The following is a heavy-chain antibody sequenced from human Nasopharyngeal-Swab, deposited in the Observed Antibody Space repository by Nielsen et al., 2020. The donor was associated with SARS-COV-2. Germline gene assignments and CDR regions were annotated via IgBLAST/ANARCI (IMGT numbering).Heavy chain of an antibody. D-gene: IGHD3-9*01. V-gene: IGHV3-11*04. J-gene: IGHJ6*02. CDR2: ISSSGSTI. CDR3: ARGCVLTGPSCYYYGMDV. Sequence: GESLKISCAASGFTFSDYYMSWIRQAPGKGLEWVSYISSSGSTIYYADSVKGRFTISRDNAKNSLYLQIKSLRAEDTAVYYCARGCVLTGPSCYYYGMDVWGQGTTVTVSS. CDR1: GFTFSDYY.